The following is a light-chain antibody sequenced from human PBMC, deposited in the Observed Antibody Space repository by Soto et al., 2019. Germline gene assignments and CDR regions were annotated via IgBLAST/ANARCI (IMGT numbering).Light chain of an antibody. V-gene: IGKV1-12*01. CDR1: KDIRGW. J-gene: IGKJ5*01. CDR3: QQAYSFPIT. CDR2: AAS. Sequence: DIKMTQSPSSGSASVGDRVAITCRASKDIRGWLAWYPQKPGRAPKLLIYAASRLQSGVPTVFAGNGSGTSFTLTITSLKPEDVATAYCQQAYSFPITFGQGTRLEIK.